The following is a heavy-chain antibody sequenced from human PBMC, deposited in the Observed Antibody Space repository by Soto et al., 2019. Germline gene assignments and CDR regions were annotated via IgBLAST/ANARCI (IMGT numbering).Heavy chain of an antibody. V-gene: IGHV3-21*01. CDR3: ARESEDLTSSFDY. Sequence: GGSLRLSCAASGFTFTRYSMNWVRQAPGKGLEWVSSISSTTNYIYYADSMKGRFTVSRDNAKNSVYLEMNSLSAEDTAVYYCARESEDLTSSFDYWGQGTLVTVSS. CDR1: GFTFTRYS. CDR2: ISSTTNYI. J-gene: IGHJ4*02.